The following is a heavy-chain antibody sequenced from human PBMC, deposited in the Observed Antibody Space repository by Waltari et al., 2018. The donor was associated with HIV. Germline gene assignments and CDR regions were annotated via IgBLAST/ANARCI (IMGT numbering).Heavy chain of an antibody. V-gene: IGHV3-21*01. D-gene: IGHD6-19*01. CDR1: GFTFSSFS. Sequence: EVQLVESGGGLVKPGGSLRLSFAAPGFTFSSFSMNWARQAPGKGLEWVSSISSSSSYIYYADSVKGRFTISRDNAKNSLYLQMNSLRAEDTAVYYCARGGPAGGMDVWGQGTTVTVSS. J-gene: IGHJ6*02. CDR2: ISSSSSYI. CDR3: ARGGPAGGMDV.